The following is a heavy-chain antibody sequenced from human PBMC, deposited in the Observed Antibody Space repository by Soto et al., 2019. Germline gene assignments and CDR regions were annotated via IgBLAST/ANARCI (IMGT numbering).Heavy chain of an antibody. CDR2: ISSSSSYR. CDR1: GFTFSTYT. J-gene: IGHJ6*02. CDR3: ARVGDYHDPYYHYGMDV. Sequence: EVQLVESGGGLVKPGGSLRLSCAASGFTFSTYTMNWVRQAPGKGLEWVSSISSSSSYRYYTDSVKGRFTISRDNAKNSRYRHMNSLRAEDTAVYYCARVGDYHDPYYHYGMDVWGQGTTVTVSS. V-gene: IGHV3-21*01. D-gene: IGHD3-22*01.